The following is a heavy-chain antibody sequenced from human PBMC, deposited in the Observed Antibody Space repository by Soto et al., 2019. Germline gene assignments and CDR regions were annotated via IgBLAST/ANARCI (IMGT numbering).Heavy chain of an antibody. J-gene: IGHJ6*03. D-gene: IGHD3-10*01. Sequence: TSETLSLTCTVSGGSVSSGSYCWSWIRQPPGKGLEWIGYIYYSGSTNYNPSLKSRVTISVDTSKNQFSLKLSSVTAADTAVYYCARHVLMENADYMDVWGKGTTVTVSS. V-gene: IGHV4-61*01. CDR3: ARHVLMENADYMDV. CDR1: GGSVSSGSYC. CDR2: IYYSGST.